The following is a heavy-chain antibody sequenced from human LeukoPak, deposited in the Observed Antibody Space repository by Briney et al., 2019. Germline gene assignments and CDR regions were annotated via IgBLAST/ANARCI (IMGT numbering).Heavy chain of an antibody. CDR3: AKDRGGNYLLVFDV. V-gene: IGHV3-23*01. D-gene: IGHD1-26*01. CDR2: ISGSGGNT. J-gene: IGHJ3*01. Sequence: PGGSLRLSCAASGFTFSSYAMRWVRQAPGEGLEWVSGISGSGGNTYYADSVKGRFTISRDNSKNTPYLQMNSLRAEDTAVYYCAKDRGGNYLLVFDVWGQGTMVTVSS. CDR1: GFTFSSYA.